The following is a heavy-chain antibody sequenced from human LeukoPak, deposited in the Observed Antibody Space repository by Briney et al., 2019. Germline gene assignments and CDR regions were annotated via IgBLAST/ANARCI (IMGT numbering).Heavy chain of an antibody. D-gene: IGHD3-10*01. CDR3: ARDRRWGVQPAGLGGPSYYFDY. Sequence: SEALSLTCTVSGGSISSSSYYWGWIRQPPGKGLEWIGSIYYSGSTYYNPSLKSRVTISVDTSKNQFSLKLSSVTAANTAVYYCARDRRWGVQPAGLGGPSYYFDYWGQGTLVTVSS. CDR1: GGSISSSSYY. CDR2: IYYSGST. J-gene: IGHJ4*02. V-gene: IGHV4-39*02.